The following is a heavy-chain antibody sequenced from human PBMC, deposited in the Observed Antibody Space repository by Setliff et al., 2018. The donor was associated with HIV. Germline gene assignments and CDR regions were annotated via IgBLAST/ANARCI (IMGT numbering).Heavy chain of an antibody. D-gene: IGHD2-2*02. CDR1: GFTFSSYG. Sequence: SCAASGFTFSSYGMHWVRQAPGKGLEWVAVISYDGSNKYYADSVKGRFTISRDNSKNTLYLQMNSLRAEDTAVYYCAKAGYCSSTSCYSFDYWGQGTLVTVSS. CDR2: ISYDGSNK. J-gene: IGHJ4*02. V-gene: IGHV3-30*18. CDR3: AKAGYCSSTSCYSFDY.